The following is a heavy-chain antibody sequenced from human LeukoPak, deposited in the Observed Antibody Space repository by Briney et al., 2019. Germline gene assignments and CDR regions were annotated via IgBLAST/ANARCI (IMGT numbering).Heavy chain of an antibody. V-gene: IGHV3-48*04. CDR1: GFTFSSYG. CDR3: ARDRGSITMVRGVNYY. Sequence: GGSLRLSCAASGFTFSSYGMHWVRQAPGKGLEWVSYISSGSETRYYADSVKGRFTISRDNAKNSLFLQMNSLRAEDTAVYYCARDRGSITMVRGVNYYWGQGTLVTVSS. CDR2: ISSGSETR. J-gene: IGHJ4*02. D-gene: IGHD3-10*01.